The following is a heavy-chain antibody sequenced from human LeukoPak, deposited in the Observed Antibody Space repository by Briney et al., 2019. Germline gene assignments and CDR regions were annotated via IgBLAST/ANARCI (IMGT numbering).Heavy chain of an antibody. CDR3: VRVIRAAPGKGYFDY. Sequence: GGSLRLSCAASGFAVSSKYMNWVRQAPGKGLEWVTVIYLDGRADYADSVKGRFTISSDNSKNTVYLQMNSLRAEDTAIYYCVRVIRAAPGKGYFDYWGQGTLVTVSS. CDR1: GFAVSSKY. V-gene: IGHV3-66*01. D-gene: IGHD6-13*01. CDR2: IYLDGRA. J-gene: IGHJ4*02.